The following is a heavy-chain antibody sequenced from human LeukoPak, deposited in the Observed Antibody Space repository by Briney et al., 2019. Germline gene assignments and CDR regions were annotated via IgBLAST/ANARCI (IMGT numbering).Heavy chain of an antibody. CDR3: ARHIRGGYGLTLFDY. V-gene: IGHV4-34*01. CDR2: MNHSGSA. D-gene: IGHD2-21*01. CDR1: GGSFSGYY. Sequence: SETLSLTCAVYGGSFSGYYWTWIRQPPGKGLEWIGEMNHSGSANYNPSLKSRVTISVDTSKNQCSLRLSSVAAADTAVYYCARHIRGGYGLTLFDYWGQGTLVTVSS. J-gene: IGHJ4*02.